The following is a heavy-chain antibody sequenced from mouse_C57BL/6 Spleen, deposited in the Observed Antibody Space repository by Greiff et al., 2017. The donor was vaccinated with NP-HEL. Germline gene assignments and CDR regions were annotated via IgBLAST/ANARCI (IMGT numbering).Heavy chain of an antibody. CDR3: ARTGYGSDY. J-gene: IGHJ2*01. V-gene: IGHV1-80*01. CDR1: GYAFSSYW. CDR2: IYPGDGDT. Sequence: LKQSGASVKISCKASGYAFSSYWMNWVKQRPGKGLEWIGQIYPGDGDTNYNGKFKGKATLTADKSSSTAYMQLSSLTSEDSAVYFCARTGYGSDYWGQGTTLTVSS. D-gene: IGHD1-1*01.